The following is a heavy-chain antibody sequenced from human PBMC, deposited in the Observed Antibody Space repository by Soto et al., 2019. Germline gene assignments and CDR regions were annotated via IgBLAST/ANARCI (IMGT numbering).Heavy chain of an antibody. Sequence: QVQLVESGGGVVQPGRSLRLSCAASGFTFSSYGMHWVRQAPGKGLEWVAVISYDGSNKYYADSVKGRFTISRDNSKNTLYLQMNSLRAEDTAVYYCAKDNQYYVDYWGQGTLVTVSS. CDR3: AKDNQYYVDY. V-gene: IGHV3-30*18. J-gene: IGHJ4*02. CDR1: GFTFSSYG. CDR2: ISYDGSNK. D-gene: IGHD2-2*01.